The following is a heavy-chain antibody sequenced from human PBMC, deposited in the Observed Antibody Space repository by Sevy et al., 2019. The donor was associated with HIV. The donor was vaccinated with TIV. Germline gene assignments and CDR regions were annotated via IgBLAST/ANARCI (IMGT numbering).Heavy chain of an antibody. V-gene: IGHV3-30*18. CDR2: ISYAGSNK. D-gene: IGHD6-19*01. J-gene: IGHJ5*02. CDR3: AKGGQWLVRDWLDP. Sequence: GGSLRLSCAASGFTFSSYGMHWVRQAPGKGLDWVTVISYAGSNKSYADSVKGRFTISRDNSKNTLYLQMNSLRVEDTAVYYCAKGGQWLVRDWLDPWGQGTLVTVSS. CDR1: GFTFSSYG.